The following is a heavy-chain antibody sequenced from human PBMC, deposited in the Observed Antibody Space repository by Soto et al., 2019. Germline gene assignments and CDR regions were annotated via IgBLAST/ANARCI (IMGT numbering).Heavy chain of an antibody. D-gene: IGHD3-22*01. Sequence: GGSLRLSCAASGFTFSSYSMNWVRQAPGKGLEWVSSISSSSSYIYYADSVKGRFTISRDNAKNSLYLQMNSLRAEDTAVYYCAIVVVITSPPVDYWGQGTLVTVS. J-gene: IGHJ4*02. CDR1: GFTFSSYS. V-gene: IGHV3-21*01. CDR2: ISSSSSYI. CDR3: AIVVVITSPPVDY.